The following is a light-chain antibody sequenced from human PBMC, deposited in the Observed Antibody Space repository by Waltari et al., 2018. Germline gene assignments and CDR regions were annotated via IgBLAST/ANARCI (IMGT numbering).Light chain of an antibody. CDR3: QQSYSTPFT. J-gene: IGKJ3*01. CDR2: AAS. CDR1: QSISSY. Sequence: DIQMTQSPSSLSASVGDRVTITCRASQSISSYLNWYQQKPGKAPKLLIYAASSLQSGVPSRFSGSGSGTDFTLTISSLQPEDCATYYGQQSYSTPFTFGPGTKVDIK. V-gene: IGKV1-39*01.